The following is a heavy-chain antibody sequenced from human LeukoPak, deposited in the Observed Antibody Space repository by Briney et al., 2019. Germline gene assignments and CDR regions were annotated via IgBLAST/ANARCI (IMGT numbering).Heavy chain of an antibody. J-gene: IGHJ4*02. CDR1: GFTFSSYG. V-gene: IGHV3-30*03. D-gene: IGHD3-22*01. CDR3: ARPLYYYDSSGYYHSYFDY. CDR2: ISYDGSNK. Sequence: GGSLRLSCAASGFTFSSYGMHWVRQAPGKGLEWVAVISYDGSNKYYADSVKGRFTISRDNSKSTLYLQMNSLRAEDTAVYYCARPLYYYDSSGYYHSYFDYWGQGTLVTVSS.